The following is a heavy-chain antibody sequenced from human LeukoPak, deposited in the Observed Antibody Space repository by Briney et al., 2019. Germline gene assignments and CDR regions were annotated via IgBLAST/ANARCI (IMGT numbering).Heavy chain of an antibody. CDR1: GCSFTSYW. J-gene: IGHJ4*02. V-gene: IGHV5-51*01. CDR3: ARTYCSSTSCNFDY. D-gene: IGHD2-2*01. Sequence: GASLKISCKGSGCSFTSYWIGWVRQMPGKGLEWMGIIYPGDSDTRYSPSFQGQVTISADKSISTAYLQWSSLKASDTAMYYCARTYCSSTSCNFDYWGQGTLVTVSS. CDR2: IYPGDSDT.